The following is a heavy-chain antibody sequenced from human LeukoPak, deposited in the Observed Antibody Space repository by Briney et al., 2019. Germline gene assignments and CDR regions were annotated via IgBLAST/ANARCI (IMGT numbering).Heavy chain of an antibody. Sequence: PSQTLSLTCTVSGGSISSGDYYWSWIRQPPGKGLEWIGYIYYSGSTYYNPSLKSRVTISVDTSKNQYSLKLSSVTAADTTVYYCARVLDGYCGGDCYHWGQGTLVTVSS. CDR2: IYYSGST. CDR1: GGSISSGDYY. J-gene: IGHJ5*02. CDR3: ARVLDGYCGGDCYH. D-gene: IGHD2-21*01. V-gene: IGHV4-30-4*08.